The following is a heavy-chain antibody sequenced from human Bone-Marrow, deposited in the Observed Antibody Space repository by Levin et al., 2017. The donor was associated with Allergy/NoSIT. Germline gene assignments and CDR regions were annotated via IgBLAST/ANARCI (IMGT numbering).Heavy chain of an antibody. CDR2: INPNSGAT. Sequence: VASVKVSCKASGYTFTGYYMHWVRQAPGEGLEWMGRINPNSGATDSAQKFQGRVTMTRDTSTSTAYLELNRLRSDDTAIYYCARSMAQFDSWGQGTLVTVSS. V-gene: IGHV1-2*06. D-gene: IGHD5-24*01. J-gene: IGHJ4*02. CDR1: GYTFTGYY. CDR3: ARSMAQFDS.